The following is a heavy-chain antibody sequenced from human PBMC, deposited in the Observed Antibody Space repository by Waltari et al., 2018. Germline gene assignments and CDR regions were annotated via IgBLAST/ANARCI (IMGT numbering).Heavy chain of an antibody. V-gene: IGHV3-23*01. J-gene: IGHJ3*02. CDR3: AKSDYYDSSIGAFDI. CDR1: GFTFSSYA. CDR2: ISGSGGST. D-gene: IGHD3-22*01. Sequence: EVQLLESGGGLVQPGGSLRLSCAASGFTFSSYALSWLRQAPGKGLEWVSAISGSGGSTYYADSVKGRFTISRDNSKNTLYLQMNSLRAEDTAVYYCAKSDYYDSSIGAFDIWGQGTMVTVSS.